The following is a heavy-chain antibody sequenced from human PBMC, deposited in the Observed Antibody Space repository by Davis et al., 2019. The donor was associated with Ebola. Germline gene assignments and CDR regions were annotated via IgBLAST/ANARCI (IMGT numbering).Heavy chain of an antibody. CDR1: GFTFIKYG. Sequence: GESLKIPCTTSGFTFIKYGMHWVRQAPGKGLEWVAFIRYDGSNKYYADSVKGRFTISRDNSKNTLYLQMNSLRAEDTAVYYCAKLELRGYWGQGTLVTVSS. CDR2: IRYDGSNK. CDR3: AKLELRGY. V-gene: IGHV3-30*02. D-gene: IGHD1-7*01. J-gene: IGHJ4*02.